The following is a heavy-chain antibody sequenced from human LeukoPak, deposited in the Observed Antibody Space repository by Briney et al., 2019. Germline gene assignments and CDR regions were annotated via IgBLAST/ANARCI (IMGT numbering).Heavy chain of an antibody. CDR2: TYYSGST. Sequence: SETLSLTCTVSGDSISTYYWSWIRQPPGKGLEWIAYTYYSGSTNYNPSLESRVTISLDTSKNQFSLKLSSVTAADTAVYYCARRVFSSGNAYFDLWGRGTLVTVSS. D-gene: IGHD3-10*01. CDR3: ARRVFSSGNAYFDL. CDR1: GDSISTYY. J-gene: IGHJ2*01. V-gene: IGHV4-59*08.